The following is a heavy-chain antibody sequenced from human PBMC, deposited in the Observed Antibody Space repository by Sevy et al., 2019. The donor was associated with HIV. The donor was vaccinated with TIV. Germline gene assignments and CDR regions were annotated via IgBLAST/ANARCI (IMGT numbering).Heavy chain of an antibody. CDR2: ISYDGSNK. V-gene: IGHV3-30-3*01. J-gene: IGHJ6*02. D-gene: IGHD3-10*01. Sequence: GGSLRLSCAASGFTFSSYAMHWVRQAPGKGLEWVAVISYDGSNKYYADSVKGRFTIPRDNSKNTLYLQMNSLRAEDTAVYYCARNPITMVRGVIIPSGYYGMDVWGQGTTVTVSS. CDR1: GFTFSSYA. CDR3: ARNPITMVRGVIIPSGYYGMDV.